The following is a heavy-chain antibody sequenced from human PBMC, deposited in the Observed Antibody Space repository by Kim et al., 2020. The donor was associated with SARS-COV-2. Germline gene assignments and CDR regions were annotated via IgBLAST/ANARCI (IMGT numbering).Heavy chain of an antibody. J-gene: IGHJ6*02. CDR1: SGSISDYY. V-gene: IGHV4-59*01. CDR2: MFYSGKT. Sequence: SETLSLTCTASSGSISDYYCTWIRQTPGKGLEWIGHMFYSGKTTYNPSLKSRVAILGDTSKNQWSLRLTSVTAADTAVYYCASQGFDYGMDVWGRGTTVT. CDR3: ASQGFDYGMDV.